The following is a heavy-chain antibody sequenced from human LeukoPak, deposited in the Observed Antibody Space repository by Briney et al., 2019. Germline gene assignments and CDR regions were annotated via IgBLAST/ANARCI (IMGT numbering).Heavy chain of an antibody. J-gene: IGHJ6*03. V-gene: IGHV3-30*18. CDR1: GFTFSSYG. CDR3: AKEWYDAIVATIVYYYYYMDV. D-gene: IGHD5-12*01. Sequence: PGGSLRLSCAASGFTFSSYGMHWVRQAPGKGLEWVAVISYDGSNKYYADSVKGRFTISRDNSKNTLYLQMNSLRAEDTAVYYCAKEWYDAIVATIVYYYYYMDVWGKGTTVTVSS. CDR2: ISYDGSNK.